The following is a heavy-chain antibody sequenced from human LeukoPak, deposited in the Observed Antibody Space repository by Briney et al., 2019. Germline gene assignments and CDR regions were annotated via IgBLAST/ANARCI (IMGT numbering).Heavy chain of an antibody. CDR2: ISGSGGST. J-gene: IGHJ4*02. Sequence: TGGSLRLSCAASGFTFSSYAMRWVRQGPGKGLEWVSAISGSGGSTYYADSVKGRFTISRDNSKTALYLHMNSLRAEDTAVYYCAKDMYSSDSSGSFGYWGQGTLVTVS. CDR3: AKDMYSSDSSGSFGY. CDR1: GFTFSSYA. V-gene: IGHV3-23*01. D-gene: IGHD3-22*01.